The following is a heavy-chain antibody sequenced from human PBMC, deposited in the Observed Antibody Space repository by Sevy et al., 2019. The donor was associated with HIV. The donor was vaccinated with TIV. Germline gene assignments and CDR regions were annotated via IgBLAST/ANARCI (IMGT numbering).Heavy chain of an antibody. J-gene: IGHJ4*02. CDR2: ISGSGGSGTKT. V-gene: IGHV3-23*01. D-gene: IGHD3-22*01. CDR3: ARKYDSSGYFDY. CDR1: GFTFSNYA. Sequence: GESLKISCAASGFTFSNYAMNWVRQAPGKGLEWVSGISGSGGSGTKTNYADSVKGRFTISRDDSTNSLFLQLNSLRAEDTAIYYCARKYDSSGYFDYWGQGTLVTVSS.